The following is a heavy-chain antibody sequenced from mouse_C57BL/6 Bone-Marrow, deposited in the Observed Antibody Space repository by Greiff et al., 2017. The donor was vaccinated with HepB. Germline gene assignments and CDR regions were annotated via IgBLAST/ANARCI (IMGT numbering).Heavy chain of an antibody. CDR2: IHPNSGST. CDR1: GYTFTSYW. Sequence: QVQLQQPGAELVKPGASVKLSCKASGYTFTSYWMHWVKQRPGQGLEWIGMIHPNSGSTNYNEKFKSKATLTVDKSSSTAYMQLSSLTSEDSAVYYCAGHYYYGSSYDAIDYWGQGTSVTVSS. V-gene: IGHV1-64*01. J-gene: IGHJ4*01. CDR3: AGHYYYGSSYDAIDY. D-gene: IGHD1-1*01.